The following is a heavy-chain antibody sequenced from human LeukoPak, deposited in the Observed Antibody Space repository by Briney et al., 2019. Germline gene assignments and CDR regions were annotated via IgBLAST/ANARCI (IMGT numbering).Heavy chain of an antibody. CDR3: ARGPYKYDGSGAFGI. D-gene: IGHD3-22*01. CDR2: IYTSGST. J-gene: IGHJ3*02. V-gene: IGHV4-61*02. CDR1: GDSISSGDYY. Sequence: SQTLSLTCTVSGDSISSGDYYWSWIRQPAGKGLEWIGRIYTSGSTNYNPSLKSRVTISVDTSKNQFSLKLTSVTAADTAVYYCARGPYKYDGSGAFGIWGQGTMVTVSS.